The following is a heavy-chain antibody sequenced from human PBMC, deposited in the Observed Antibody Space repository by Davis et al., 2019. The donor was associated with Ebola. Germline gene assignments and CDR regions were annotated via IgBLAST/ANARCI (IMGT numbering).Heavy chain of an antibody. CDR1: GGSISSSSYY. V-gene: IGHV4-39*01. Sequence: PSETLSLTCTVSGGSISSSSYYWGWIRQPPGKGLEWIGSIYYSGSTYYNPSLKSRVTISVDTSKNQFSLKLSSVTAADTAVYYCASHYDFLEWLLYVYWGQGTLVTVSS. J-gene: IGHJ4*02. CDR3: ASHYDFLEWLLYVY. CDR2: IYYSGST. D-gene: IGHD3-3*01.